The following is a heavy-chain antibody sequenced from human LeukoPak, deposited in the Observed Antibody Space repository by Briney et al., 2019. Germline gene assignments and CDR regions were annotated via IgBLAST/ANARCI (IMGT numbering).Heavy chain of an antibody. CDR1: GYTFTSYG. Sequence: ASVKVSCKASGYTFTSYGISWVRQAPGQGLEWMGWISAYNGNTNYAQKLQGRVTMTTDTSTSTAYMELRSLRSDDTAVYYCARECGSSSCPYNNMDVWGQGTTVTVSS. V-gene: IGHV1-18*01. J-gene: IGHJ6*02. D-gene: IGHD2-2*01. CDR3: ARECGSSSCPYNNMDV. CDR2: ISAYNGNT.